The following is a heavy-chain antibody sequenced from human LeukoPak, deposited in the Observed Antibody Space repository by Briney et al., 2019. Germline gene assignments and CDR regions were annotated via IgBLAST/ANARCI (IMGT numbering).Heavy chain of an antibody. Sequence: GGSLRLSCAASGFTFSSYWMSWVRQAPGKGLEWVANIKQDGSEKYYVDSVKGRFTISRDNAKNSLYLQMNSLRAEDTAVYYCARDMMDCSSTSCYIDYFDYWGQGTLVTVSS. CDR3: ARDMMDCSSTSCYIDYFDY. J-gene: IGHJ4*02. CDR2: IKQDGSEK. D-gene: IGHD2-2*02. V-gene: IGHV3-7*01. CDR1: GFTFSSYW.